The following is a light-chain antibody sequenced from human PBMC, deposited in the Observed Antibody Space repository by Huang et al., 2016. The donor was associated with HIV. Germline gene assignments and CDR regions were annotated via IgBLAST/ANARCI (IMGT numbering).Light chain of an antibody. V-gene: IGKV3-20*01. CDR2: GSS. J-gene: IGKJ1*01. CDR3: QQYSSSPWT. CDR1: HNVSNNY. Sequence: EIVLTQSPGTLSLSPGERGTLSCRASHNVSNNYLAWYQRRSGHAPKLLIYGSSGRATGIPVRFSGSGYGTDFILTINRLEPEDCVLYYCQQYSSSPWTFGQGTKLELK.